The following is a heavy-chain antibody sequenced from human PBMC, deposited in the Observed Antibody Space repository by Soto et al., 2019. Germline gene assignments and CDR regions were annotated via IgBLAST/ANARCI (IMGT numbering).Heavy chain of an antibody. J-gene: IGHJ6*02. CDR1: GGSISSGDYY. CDR2: IYYSGST. Sequence: SETLSLTCTVSGGSISSGDYYWSWIRQPPGKGLEWIGYIYYSGSTYYNPSLKSRVTISVDTSKNQFSLKLSSVTAADTAVYYCASGLYYYGSGSYYQGYYYYGMDVWGQGTTVTVSS. V-gene: IGHV4-30-4*01. D-gene: IGHD3-10*01. CDR3: ASGLYYYGSGSYYQGYYYYGMDV.